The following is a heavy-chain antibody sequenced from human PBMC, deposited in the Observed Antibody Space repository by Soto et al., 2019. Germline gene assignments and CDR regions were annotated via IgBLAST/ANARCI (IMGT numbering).Heavy chain of an antibody. CDR2: MNPNSGNT. V-gene: IGHV1-8*01. J-gene: IGHJ5*02. D-gene: IGHD3-16*01. CDR1: GYTFTSYD. Sequence: ASVKVSCKASGYTFTSYDINWVRQATGQGLEWMGWMNPNSGNTGYAQKFQGRVTMTRNTSISTAYMELSSLRSEDTAVYYCAREITFGGATDLDPWGQGTLVTVSS. CDR3: AREITFGGATDLDP.